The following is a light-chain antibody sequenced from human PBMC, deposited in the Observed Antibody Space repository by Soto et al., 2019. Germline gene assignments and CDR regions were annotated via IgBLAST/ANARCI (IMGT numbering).Light chain of an antibody. CDR2: KAS. CDR3: QQYNSYPWT. CDR1: RTISTW. J-gene: IGKJ1*01. V-gene: IGKV1-5*03. Sequence: IQMTQSPSTLSASVGDRVTFTCRASRTISTWLAWYQQKPGEAPKLLIYKASTLEVGVPSRFSGSGSGTDFTLTINTLQPADFATYYCQQYNSYPWTFGQGTKV.